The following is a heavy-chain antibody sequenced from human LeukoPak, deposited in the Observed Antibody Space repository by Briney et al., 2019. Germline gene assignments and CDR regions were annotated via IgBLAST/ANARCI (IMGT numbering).Heavy chain of an antibody. CDR1: GFTFSSYS. Sequence: GGSLRLXCAASGFTFSSYSMNWVRQAPGKGLEWVSSISSSSSYIYYADSVKGRFTISRDNAKNSLYLQMNSLRAEDTAVYYCARDSPVEMATIDYWGQGTLVTVSS. J-gene: IGHJ4*02. CDR3: ARDSPVEMATIDY. V-gene: IGHV3-21*01. D-gene: IGHD5-24*01. CDR2: ISSSSSYI.